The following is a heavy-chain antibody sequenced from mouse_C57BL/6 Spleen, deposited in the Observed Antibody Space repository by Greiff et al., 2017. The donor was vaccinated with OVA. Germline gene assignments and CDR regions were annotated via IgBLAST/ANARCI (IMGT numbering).Heavy chain of an antibody. J-gene: IGHJ4*01. V-gene: IGHV5-4*03. Sequence: EVNVVESGGGLVKPGGSLKLSCAASGFTFSSYAMSWVRQTPEKRLEWVATISDGGSYTYYPDNVKGRFTISRDNAKNNLYLQMSHLKSEDTAMYYCARGGYDYDVYYAMDYWGQGTSVTVSS. CDR2: ISDGGSYT. CDR1: GFTFSSYA. CDR3: ARGGYDYDVYYAMDY. D-gene: IGHD2-4*01.